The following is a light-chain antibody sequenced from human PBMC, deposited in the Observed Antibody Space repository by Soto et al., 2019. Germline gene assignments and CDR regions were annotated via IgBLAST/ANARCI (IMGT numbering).Light chain of an antibody. J-gene: IGKJ1*01. CDR1: QSVSSSY. V-gene: IGKV3-20*01. CDR3: QQYGNSPWT. CDR2: GAS. Sequence: EIVLTQSPGTLSLSPGERATLSCRASQSVSSSYLAWYQQKPGQAPRPLIYGASSRAIGIPDRFSGSGSGTDFTLTISSLEPEDFAVYYCQQYGNSPWTFGQGTKVEIK.